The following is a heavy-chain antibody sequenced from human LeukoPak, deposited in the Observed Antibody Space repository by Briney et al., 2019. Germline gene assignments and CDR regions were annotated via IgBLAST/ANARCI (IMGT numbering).Heavy chain of an antibody. Sequence: SETLSLTCTVSGGSISNYYWSWIRQPPGKGLEWIGYIYYSGSTNYNPSLKSRVTISVDTSKNHFSLKLSSVTAADTAVYYCARGYYYDSSGYRNWGQGTLVTVSS. CDR2: IYYSGST. D-gene: IGHD3-22*01. CDR3: ARGYYYDSSGYRN. V-gene: IGHV4-59*12. CDR1: GGSISNYY. J-gene: IGHJ4*02.